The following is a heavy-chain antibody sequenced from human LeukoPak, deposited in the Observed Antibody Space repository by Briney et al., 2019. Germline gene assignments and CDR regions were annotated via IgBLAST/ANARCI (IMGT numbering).Heavy chain of an antibody. CDR2: IYYSGST. D-gene: IGHD2-15*01. CDR1: GGSISSYY. Sequence: SETLSLTCTVSGGSISSYYWSWIRQPPGKGLEWIGYIYYSGSTNYNPSLKSRVTISVDTSKKQFSLKLSSVTAADTAVYYCARDLGDIVVVGHHDAFDIWGQGTMVTVSS. V-gene: IGHV4-59*01. J-gene: IGHJ3*02. CDR3: ARDLGDIVVVGHHDAFDI.